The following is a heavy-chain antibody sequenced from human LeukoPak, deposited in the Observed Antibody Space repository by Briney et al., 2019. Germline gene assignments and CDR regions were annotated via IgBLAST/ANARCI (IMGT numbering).Heavy chain of an antibody. CDR1: GFTFSSYE. D-gene: IGHD6-13*01. V-gene: IGHV3-23*01. J-gene: IGHJ4*02. Sequence: GGSLRLSCEPSGFTFSSYEMNCVPQSPGKGLEWVSTMSGDATSTYYADSVKGRFTISRDNSKNTLYLQMNSLRAEDTAVYYCAKRTSGSSWYSSDYWGQGTLVTVSS. CDR2: MSGDATST. CDR3: AKRTSGSSWYSSDY.